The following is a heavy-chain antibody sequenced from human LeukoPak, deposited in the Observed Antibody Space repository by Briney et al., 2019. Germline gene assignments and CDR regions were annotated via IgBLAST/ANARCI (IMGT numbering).Heavy chain of an antibody. J-gene: IGHJ6*04. CDR2: ISGSGGST. V-gene: IGHV3-23*01. CDR3: ARGDVGVRYSLGV. D-gene: IGHD2-21*01. Sequence: PGGSLRLTCAASGFTFSSYAMSWVRQAPGKGLEWVSAISGSGGSTYYADSVKGRFTISRDNSKNTLYLQMNSLRAEDTAVYYCARGDVGVRYSLGVWGRGTSVTISS. CDR1: GFTFSSYA.